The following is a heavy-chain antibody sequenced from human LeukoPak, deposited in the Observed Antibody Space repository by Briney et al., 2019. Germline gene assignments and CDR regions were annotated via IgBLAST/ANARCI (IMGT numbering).Heavy chain of an antibody. CDR3: ARSRRGYSVYEAADYYYYYGMDV. CDR1: GGTFSSYD. V-gene: IGHV1-69*13. Sequence: SVTVSCKASGGTFSSYDISWVRQAPAQGLEWVGGSIPIFGTANYAKKFQGRVTITADESTSTAYMELSSLRSEDTAVYYCARSRRGYSVYEAADYYYYYGMDVWGKGTTVTVSS. D-gene: IGHD5/OR15-5a*01. CDR2: SIPIFGTA. J-gene: IGHJ6*04.